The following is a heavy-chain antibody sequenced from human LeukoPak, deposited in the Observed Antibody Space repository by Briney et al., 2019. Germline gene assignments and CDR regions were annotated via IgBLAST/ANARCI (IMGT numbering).Heavy chain of an antibody. CDR3: ARGRLAVAGAFDY. CDR1: GLTFSSYW. V-gene: IGHV3-7*01. Sequence: PGGSLRLSCEVSGLTFSSYWMSWVRQPPEKGLEWVANIRPDGTEKYYVDSVKGRFTISRDNAKNSLYLQMNSLTVEDTAVYYCARGRLAVAGAFDYWGQGTLVTVSS. CDR2: IRPDGTEK. J-gene: IGHJ4*02. D-gene: IGHD6-19*01.